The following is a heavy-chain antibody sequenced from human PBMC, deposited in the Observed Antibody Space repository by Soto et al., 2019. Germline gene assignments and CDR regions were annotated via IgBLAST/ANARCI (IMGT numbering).Heavy chain of an antibody. CDR3: ARLGGYCSSTSCYGYYGMDV. J-gene: IGHJ6*02. V-gene: IGHV4-4*02. D-gene: IGHD2-2*01. CDR2: IYHYENT. Sequence: SETLSLTCAVSGGSFSGSDWWNWVRQSPGKGLEWIGQIYHYENTNYNPSLESRVAISVDTSKNQFSLKVTSVTAADTAIYYCARLGGYCSSTSCYGYYGMDVWGQGTTVTVSS. CDR1: GGSFSGSDW.